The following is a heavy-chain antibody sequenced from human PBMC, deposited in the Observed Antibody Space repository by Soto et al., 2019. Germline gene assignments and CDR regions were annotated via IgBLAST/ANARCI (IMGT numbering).Heavy chain of an antibody. V-gene: IGHV3-9*01. CDR2: ISWNSNII. J-gene: IGHJ4*02. D-gene: IGHD2-15*01. CDR1: GFTFDDYA. CDR3: SKGGPASFCSGGRCYFAY. Sequence: EVQLVESGGGLVQPGRSLRLSCAASGFTFDDYAMHWVRRVPGKGLEWVSSISWNSNIIGYADSVKGRFTISRDNAKNSLYLQMISLLPEDTALYYCSKGGPASFCSGGRCYFAYWGQGTLVTVSS.